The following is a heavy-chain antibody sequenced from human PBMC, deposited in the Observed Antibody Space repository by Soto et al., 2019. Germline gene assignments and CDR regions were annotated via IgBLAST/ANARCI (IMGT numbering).Heavy chain of an antibody. D-gene: IGHD6-13*01. CDR1: GYTFTTYG. Sequence: ASVKVSCKASGYTFTTYGISWVRQAPGQGLEWMGWISAYNGNTNYAQKVQGRVTMTTDRSKITAYMELRSLRSDDTAVYYCARDYSSSWYRWFNPWGQGTRVTGSS. J-gene: IGHJ5*02. CDR3: ARDYSSSWYRWFNP. V-gene: IGHV1-18*01. CDR2: ISAYNGNT.